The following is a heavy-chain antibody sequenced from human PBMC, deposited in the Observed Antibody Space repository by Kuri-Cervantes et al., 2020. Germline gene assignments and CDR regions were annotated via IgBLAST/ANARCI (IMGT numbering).Heavy chain of an antibody. J-gene: IGHJ6*02. D-gene: IGHD3-3*01. CDR2: INPSGGST. V-gene: IGHV1-46*01. Sequence: ASVKVSCKASGYTFTSYYMHWVRQAPGQGLERMGIINPSGGSTSYAQKFQGRVTMTRDTSTSTVYMELSSLRSGDTAVYYCARDRGMVTSGYYFRSFVQGDYYGMDVWGQGTTVTVSS. CDR3: ARDRGMVTSGYYFRSFVQGDYYGMDV. CDR1: GYTFTSYY.